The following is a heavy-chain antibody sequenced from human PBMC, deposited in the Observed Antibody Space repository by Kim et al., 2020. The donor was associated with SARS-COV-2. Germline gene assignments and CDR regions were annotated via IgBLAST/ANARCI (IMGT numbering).Heavy chain of an antibody. Sequence: ASVKVSCKASGYTFTSYAMNWVRQAPGQGLEWMGWINTNTGNPTYAQGFTGRFVFSLDTSVSTAYLQISSLKAEDTAVYYCARDGLPMVYATKYYFDYWGQGTLVTVSS. CDR1: GYTFTSYA. V-gene: IGHV7-4-1*02. CDR3: ARDGLPMVYATKYYFDY. CDR2: INTNTGNP. D-gene: IGHD2-8*01. J-gene: IGHJ4*02.